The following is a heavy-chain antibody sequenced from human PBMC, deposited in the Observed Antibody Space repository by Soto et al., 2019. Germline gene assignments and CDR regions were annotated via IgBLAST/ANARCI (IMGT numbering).Heavy chain of an antibody. Sequence: LRLSCAASGFTFNSYGMHWVRQGPGNGLEWVAFISYDSTKTYYADSVKGRFTISRDNSNSALYVQMNSLTGEDTAAYYCARTRSAWSDFHYYSLDVWGQGTTVTVSS. D-gene: IGHD1-26*01. CDR2: ISYDSTKT. CDR3: ARTRSAWSDFHYYSLDV. CDR1: GFTFNSYG. J-gene: IGHJ6*02. V-gene: IGHV3-30*03.